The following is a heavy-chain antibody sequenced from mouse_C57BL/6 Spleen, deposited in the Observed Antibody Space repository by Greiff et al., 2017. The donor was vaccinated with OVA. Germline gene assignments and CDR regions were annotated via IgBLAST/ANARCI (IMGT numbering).Heavy chain of an antibody. CDR3: ARCGSCLYYAMDY. CDR2: IYPGDGDT. J-gene: IGHJ4*01. D-gene: IGHD1-1*01. CDR1: GYAFSSSW. Sequence: QVQLQQSGPELVKPGASVKISCKASGYAFSSSWMNWVKQRPGKGLEWIGRIYPGDGDTNYNGKFKGKAKLTADKSSSTAYMQLSSLTSEDSAVYGCARCGSCLYYAMDYWGQGTSVTVSA. V-gene: IGHV1-82*01.